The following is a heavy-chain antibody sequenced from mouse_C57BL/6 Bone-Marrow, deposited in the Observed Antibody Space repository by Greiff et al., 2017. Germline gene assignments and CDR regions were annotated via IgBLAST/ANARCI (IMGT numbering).Heavy chain of an antibody. D-gene: IGHD1-2*01. V-gene: IGHV2-5*01. CDR3: AKKGLLRHYASDY. CDR1: GFSLTSYG. Sequence: VQLQESGPGLVQPSQSLSITCPVSGFSLTSYGVHWVRQSPGKGLEWLGVIWRGGSTDYNAAFMSSLSITKDKSKSQVFFKMNSLQADDTAIYVYAKKGLLRHYASDYWGQGTSVTVSS. CDR2: IWRGGST. J-gene: IGHJ4*01.